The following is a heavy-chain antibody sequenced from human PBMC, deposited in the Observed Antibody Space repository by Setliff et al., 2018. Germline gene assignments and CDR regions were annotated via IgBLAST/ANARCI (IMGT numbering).Heavy chain of an antibody. Sequence: SETLSLTCTVSGGSISSSSYYWGWIRQPPGKGLEWIGSIYYSGSTYYSPSPKSRVTISVDTSKNQFSLNLGSVTAADTAIYYCARGQEALSSSWDKWFGPWGQGTRVTVSS. CDR1: GGSISSSSYY. D-gene: IGHD2-2*01. J-gene: IGHJ5*02. V-gene: IGHV4-39*07. CDR2: IYYSGST. CDR3: ARGQEALSSSWDKWFGP.